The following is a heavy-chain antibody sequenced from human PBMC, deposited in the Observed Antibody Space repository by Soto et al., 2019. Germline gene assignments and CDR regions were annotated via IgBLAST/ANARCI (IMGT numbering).Heavy chain of an antibody. V-gene: IGHV3-11*06. CDR3: ARVRVGATYYFDN. D-gene: IGHD1-26*01. J-gene: IGHJ4*01. CDR2: ISGRATDT. CDR1: GFTFSYYY. Sequence: GGSLRLSCAASGFTFSYYYMSWIRQSPGKGLEWISYISGRATDTRYADSVKGRFTISRDNVNKSVFLQMNSLTAEDAAVYYCARVRVGATYYFDNWGHGTLVTVSS.